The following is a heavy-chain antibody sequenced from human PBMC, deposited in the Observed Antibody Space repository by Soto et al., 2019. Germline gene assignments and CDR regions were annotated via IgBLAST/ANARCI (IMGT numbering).Heavy chain of an antibody. CDR3: AKATMVVLVIHVFDY. CDR1: GFTFASYA. D-gene: IGHD3-22*01. J-gene: IGHJ4*02. Sequence: EVQLLESGGGLVQPGGSLRLSCVASGFTFASYAMNWVRQAPGKGLEWVSGISGRGDSTYYADSVKGRFTISRDNSKNTLYLQMNSLRAEDTAVYYCAKATMVVLVIHVFDYWGQGTLVTVSS. CDR2: ISGRGDST. V-gene: IGHV3-23*01.